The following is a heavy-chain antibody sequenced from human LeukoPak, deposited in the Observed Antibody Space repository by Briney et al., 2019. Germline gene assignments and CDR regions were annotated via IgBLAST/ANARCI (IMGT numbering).Heavy chain of an antibody. D-gene: IGHD3-3*01. Sequence: ASVKVSCKLSGYTLTELSMHWVRQAPGKGLEWMGGFDPEDGETIYAQKFQGRVTMTEDTSTDTAYMELSSLRSEDTAVYYCATDWSTIFGVADRDDAFDIWGQGTMVTVSS. J-gene: IGHJ3*02. CDR1: GYTLTELS. CDR3: ATDWSTIFGVADRDDAFDI. CDR2: FDPEDGET. V-gene: IGHV1-24*01.